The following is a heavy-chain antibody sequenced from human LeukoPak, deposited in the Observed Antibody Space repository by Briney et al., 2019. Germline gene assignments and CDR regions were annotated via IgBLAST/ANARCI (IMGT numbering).Heavy chain of an antibody. D-gene: IGHD3-10*01. CDR3: ARGYYGSSGFDY. V-gene: IGHV5-51*01. CDR1: GYNFTSYW. CDR2: LYPGDSDT. J-gene: IGHJ4*02. Sequence: GESLKISCKSPGYNFTSYWIGWVRQMPGKGLEWLGILYPGDSDTRYSPPFQGQVTISADKSISTAYLQWSSLQASDTAIYYCARGYYGSSGFDYWGQGTLVTVSS.